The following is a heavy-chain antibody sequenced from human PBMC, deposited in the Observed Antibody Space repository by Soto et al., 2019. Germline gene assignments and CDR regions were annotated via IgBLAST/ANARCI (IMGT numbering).Heavy chain of an antibody. Sequence: GSLRLSCAASGLDFRSEVMCWVRQAPGKGLEWVSSISGSGRTIYHADSMRGRFAISRDNSKNSLYLQLNNLRVDDTAVYYCAKVGPSYYYGMDVWGQGTTVTVSS. D-gene: IGHD1-26*01. CDR3: AKVGPSYYYGMDV. V-gene: IGHV3-23*01. J-gene: IGHJ6*02. CDR1: GLDFRSEV. CDR2: ISGSGRTI.